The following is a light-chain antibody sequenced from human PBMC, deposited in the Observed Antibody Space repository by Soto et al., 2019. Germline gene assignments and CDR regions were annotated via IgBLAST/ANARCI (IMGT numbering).Light chain of an antibody. V-gene: IGKV3-15*01. CDR3: QQYNNWPRT. J-gene: IGKJ1*01. CDR1: QSVSSN. Sequence: EIVMTQSPATLSVSPGERATVSCRASQSVSSNLAWYQQKPGQAPRLLIYGASSRATGIPARFSGSGSGTEFPLTISSLQSEDFAVYYCQQYNNWPRTFGQGTKVDIK. CDR2: GAS.